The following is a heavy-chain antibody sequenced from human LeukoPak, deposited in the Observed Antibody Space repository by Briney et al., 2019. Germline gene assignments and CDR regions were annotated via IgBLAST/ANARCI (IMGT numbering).Heavy chain of an antibody. Sequence: GGSLRLSCAASGFTFSSYAMSWVRQAPGKGLEWVSAFSGSGGSTYYADSVKGRFTISRDNSKNTLYLQMNSLRAEDTAVYYCAKDSKGQQLVLIAVATYYFDYWGQGTLVTVSS. D-gene: IGHD6-13*01. J-gene: IGHJ4*02. CDR2: FSGSGGST. CDR1: GFTFSSYA. CDR3: AKDSKGQQLVLIAVATYYFDY. V-gene: IGHV3-23*01.